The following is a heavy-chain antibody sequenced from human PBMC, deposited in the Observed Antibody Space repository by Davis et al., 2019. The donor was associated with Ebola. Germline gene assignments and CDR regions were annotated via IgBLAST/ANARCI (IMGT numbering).Heavy chain of an antibody. Sequence: LSLTCAASGFTFSSYGMHWVRQAPGKGLEWVAVISYDGSNKYYADSVKGRFTISRDNSKNTLYLQMNSLRAEDTAVYYCAKDTGMIVVVILGYGMDVWGQGTTVTVSS. CDR1: GFTFSSYG. V-gene: IGHV3-30*18. CDR2: ISYDGSNK. D-gene: IGHD3-22*01. J-gene: IGHJ6*02. CDR3: AKDTGMIVVVILGYGMDV.